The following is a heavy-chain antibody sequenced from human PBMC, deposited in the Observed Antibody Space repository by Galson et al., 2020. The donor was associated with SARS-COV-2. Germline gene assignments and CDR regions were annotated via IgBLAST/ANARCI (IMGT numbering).Heavy chain of an antibody. J-gene: IGHJ4*02. Sequence: ASVKVSCKTSGYTFTAYYVDWVRQAPGQGLEWMGRINPKSGGTNYAQKFQGRVTMTRDTSITTAYMELRSLRSDDTAVYYCSTLSGDEADYFDYWGQGTLGTGSS. V-gene: IGHV1-2*06. CDR3: STLSGDEADYFDY. CDR1: GYTFTAYY. D-gene: IGHD2-21*02. CDR2: INPKSGGT.